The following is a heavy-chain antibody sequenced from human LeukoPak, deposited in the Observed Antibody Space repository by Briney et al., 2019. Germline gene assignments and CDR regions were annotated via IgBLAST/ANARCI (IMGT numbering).Heavy chain of an antibody. V-gene: IGHV4-31*03. CDR1: GGSISSGGYY. D-gene: IGHD3-16*02. CDR2: IYYSGST. J-gene: IGHJ4*02. Sequence: SETLSLTCTVSGGSISSGGYYWSWIRQHPGKGLEWIGFIYYSGSTYYNPSLRSRVTFSVDTSKNQFSLKLSSVNAADTAVYYCARAVYDYIWGSYRFDYWGQGTLVTVSS. CDR3: ARAVYDYIWGSYRFDY.